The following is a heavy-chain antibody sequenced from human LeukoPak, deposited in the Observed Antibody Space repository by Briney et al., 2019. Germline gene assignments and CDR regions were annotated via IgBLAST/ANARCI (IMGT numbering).Heavy chain of an antibody. CDR2: ISDYNGNT. J-gene: IGHJ5*02. V-gene: IGHV1-18*01. Sequence: ASVNVTCKGSGYTFTSYVISWVRQAAGQGREGVGLISDYNGNTNYAQKLQGRVTMTTDTSTSTAYMELRSLRSDDTAVYYCARYRDSSGWYNWFDPWGQGTLVTVSS. D-gene: IGHD6-19*01. CDR3: ARYRDSSGWYNWFDP. CDR1: GYTFTSYV.